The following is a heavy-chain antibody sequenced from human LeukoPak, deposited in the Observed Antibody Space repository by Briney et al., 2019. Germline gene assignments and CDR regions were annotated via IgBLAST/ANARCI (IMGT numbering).Heavy chain of an antibody. V-gene: IGHV4-34*01. CDR2: MNHSRST. D-gene: IGHD2-8*02. CDR3: ARLAGGYMRY. J-gene: IGHJ4*02. CDR1: GGSFSGYY. Sequence: PSETLSLTCAVYGGSFSGYYWSWIREPPGKGLEWSGEMNHSRSTNYNPSLKIRVTISVDTSKNQFSLKLSSVTAADTAVYYCARLAGGYMRYWGQGTLVTVSS.